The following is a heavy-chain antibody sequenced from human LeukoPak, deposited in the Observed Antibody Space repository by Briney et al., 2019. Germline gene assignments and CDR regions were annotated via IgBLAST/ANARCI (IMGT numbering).Heavy chain of an antibody. J-gene: IGHJ4*02. D-gene: IGHD5-12*01. V-gene: IGHV4-38-2*01. CDR1: GYSISSGYY. Sequence: SETLSLTCAVSGYSISSGYYWGWIRQPPGKGLEWIGSIYHSGSTYYNPSLKSRVTITVDTSKNQFSLKLSSVTAADTAVYYCASENSGTSYYFDYWGQGTLVTVSS. CDR2: IYHSGST. CDR3: ASENSGTSYYFDY.